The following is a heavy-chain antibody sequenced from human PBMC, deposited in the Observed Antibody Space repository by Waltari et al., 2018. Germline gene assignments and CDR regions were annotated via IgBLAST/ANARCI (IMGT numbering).Heavy chain of an antibody. D-gene: IGHD3-3*01. V-gene: IGHV3-23*01. CDR1: AFSFSNYA. CDR2: ITGDGDNT. Sequence: RLSCEGSAFSFSNYALSWVRQAPGKGLEWVSSITGDGDNTYDADSVRGRFTISRDNSKNTLSLQMNSLRAEDTATYYCAKVPYNDFWTGYFFFDLWGQGTLVSVSS. CDR3: AKVPYNDFWTGYFFFDL. J-gene: IGHJ4*02.